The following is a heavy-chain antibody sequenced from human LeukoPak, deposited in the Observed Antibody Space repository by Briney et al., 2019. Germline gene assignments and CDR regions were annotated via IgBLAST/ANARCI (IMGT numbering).Heavy chain of an antibody. J-gene: IGHJ4*02. V-gene: IGHV4-59*08. CDR3: ARQNGGNLPLLD. D-gene: IGHD4-23*01. CDR1: GGSITSYY. Sequence: SETLSLTCTVSGGSITSYYWSWARQPPGKGLEWIGYIFYSGSTDYNPSLKSRVTISEDRSTNQFSLKLTSATAADTAVYYCARQNGGNLPLLDWGQGTLVTVSS. CDR2: IFYSGST.